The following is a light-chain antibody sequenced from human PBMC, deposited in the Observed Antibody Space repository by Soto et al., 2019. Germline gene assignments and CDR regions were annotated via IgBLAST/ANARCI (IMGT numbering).Light chain of an antibody. CDR3: SSYAGGNNLI. J-gene: IGLJ2*01. CDR1: SGDVGGFEY. CDR2: DVT. V-gene: IGLV2-8*01. Sequence: QSDLTQPPSAAGSPGQAGSISCTGTSGDVGGFEYVSWYQKHPGKAPKLVIYDVTKRPSGVPARFSGSKSGNTASLTVSGLQPEDEDDYYCSSYAGGNNLIFGTGTKLTV.